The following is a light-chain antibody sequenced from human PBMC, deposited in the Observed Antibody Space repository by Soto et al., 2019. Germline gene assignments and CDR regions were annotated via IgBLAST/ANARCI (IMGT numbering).Light chain of an antibody. CDR2: GTS. CDR1: QSVSSSY. Sequence: IVLTQSPGTLSLSPGERATLSCRASQSVSSSYLVWYQQRPGQPPRLLIYGTSTRAAGISDRFSGSGSGTDFTLTIYRLEPGDSAVYYCQQYGTSALTFGGVTKV. V-gene: IGKV3-20*01. J-gene: IGKJ4*01. CDR3: QQYGTSALT.